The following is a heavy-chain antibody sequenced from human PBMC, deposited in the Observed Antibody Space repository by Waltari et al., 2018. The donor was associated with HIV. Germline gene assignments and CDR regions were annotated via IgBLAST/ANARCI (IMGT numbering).Heavy chain of an antibody. CDR2: INTKTGIP. Sequence: QVQLVQSGSELKKPGASVKVSCKTYGSTFTNHSVNWVRQAPGQGLEWMGWINTKTGIPTYAQDFTGRFVFSLDTSVTTAYLQINNLKPEDTSLYFCARGKKQWPDYWGQGTLVTVSS. CDR3: ARGKKQWPDY. CDR1: GSTFTNHS. V-gene: IGHV7-4-1*02. J-gene: IGHJ4*02. D-gene: IGHD6-19*01.